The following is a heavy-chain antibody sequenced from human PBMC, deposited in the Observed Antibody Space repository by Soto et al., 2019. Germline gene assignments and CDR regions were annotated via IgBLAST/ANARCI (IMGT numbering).Heavy chain of an antibody. CDR2: IWYDGSNK. V-gene: IGHV3-33*01. CDR1: GFTFSSYG. CDR3: ARDQWDTTHPYYACDY. D-gene: IGHD1-26*01. Sequence: GGSLRLSCAASGFTFSSYGMHWVRQAPGKGLEWVAVIWYDGSNKYYADSVKGRFTISRDNSKNTLYLQMNSLRAEDTAVYYCARDQWDTTHPYYACDYWGQGNLVTGSS. J-gene: IGHJ4*02.